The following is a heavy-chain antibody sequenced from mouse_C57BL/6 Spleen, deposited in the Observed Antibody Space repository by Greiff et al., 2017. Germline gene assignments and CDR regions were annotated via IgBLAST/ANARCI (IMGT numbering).Heavy chain of an antibody. CDR2: INPGSGGT. CDR1: GYAFTNYL. CDR3: ARSGDYDAFDY. J-gene: IGHJ2*01. D-gene: IGHD2-4*01. Sequence: VQLQQSGAELVRPGTSVKVSCKASGYAFTNYLIEWVKQRPGQGLEWIGVINPGSGGTNYNEKFKGKATLTADKSSSTAYMQLSSLTSEDSAVYFCARSGDYDAFDYWGQGTTL. V-gene: IGHV1-54*01.